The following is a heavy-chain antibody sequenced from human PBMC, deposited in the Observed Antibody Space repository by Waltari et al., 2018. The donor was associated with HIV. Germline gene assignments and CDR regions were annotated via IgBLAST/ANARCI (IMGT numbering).Heavy chain of an antibody. CDR2: IYYSGST. J-gene: IGHJ6*02. D-gene: IGHD5-12*01. CDR1: GGSISRGGYY. V-gene: IGHV4-31*03. Sequence: QVQLQESGPGLVKPSQTLSLTCTVSGGSISRGGYYWSWIRQPPGKGLEWIGYIYYSGSTYYNPSLKSRVTISVDTSKNQFSLKLSSVTAADTAVYYCARDIYSGYGPSPYGMDVWGQGTTVTVSS. CDR3: ARDIYSGYGPSPYGMDV.